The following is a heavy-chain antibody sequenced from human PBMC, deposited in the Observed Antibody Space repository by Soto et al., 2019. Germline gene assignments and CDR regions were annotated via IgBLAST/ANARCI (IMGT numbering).Heavy chain of an antibody. CDR1: GGSISSSIYY. J-gene: IGHJ4*02. CDR2: IYYSGNT. V-gene: IGHV4-39*01. Sequence: QLQLQESGPGLVKPSETLSLTCTVSGGSISSSIYYWGWIRQPPGKGLEWIGSIYYSGNTYYNPSPKSRVTISVDTSKNQFSLKLSSVTAADPAVYYCARHPYDSGDWLGACWGQGTLVTVSS. CDR3: ARHPYDSGDWLGAC. D-gene: IGHD4-17*01.